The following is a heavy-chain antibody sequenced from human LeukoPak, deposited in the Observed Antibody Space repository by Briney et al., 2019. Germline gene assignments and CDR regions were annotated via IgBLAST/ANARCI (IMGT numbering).Heavy chain of an antibody. CDR2: INHSGST. J-gene: IGHJ4*02. V-gene: IGHV4-34*01. Sequence: SETLSLTCAVYGGSFSGYYWSWIRQPPGKGLEWIGEINHSGSTNYNPSLKSRVTISVDTSKNQFSLKLSSVTAADTAVYYCARLTLPLYYFDYWGQGTLVTVSS. CDR1: GGSFSGYY. CDR3: ARLTLPLYYFDY. D-gene: IGHD3-16*01.